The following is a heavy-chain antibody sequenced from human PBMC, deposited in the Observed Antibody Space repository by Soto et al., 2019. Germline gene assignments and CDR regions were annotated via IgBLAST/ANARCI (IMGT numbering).Heavy chain of an antibody. Sequence: SETLSLTCTVSGGSISSYYWSWIRQPPGKGLEWIGYIYYSGSTNYNPSLKSRVTISVDTSKNQFSLKLSSVTAADTAVYYCARLLVAARVFDYWGQGPLVTVSS. CDR3: ARLLVAARVFDY. CDR1: GGSISSYY. V-gene: IGHV4-59*08. J-gene: IGHJ4*02. D-gene: IGHD6-6*01. CDR2: IYYSGST.